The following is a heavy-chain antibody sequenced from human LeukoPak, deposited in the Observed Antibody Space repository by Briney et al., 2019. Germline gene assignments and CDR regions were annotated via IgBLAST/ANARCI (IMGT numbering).Heavy chain of an antibody. CDR3: AESRPRIETFDY. CDR2: IYYSGST. V-gene: IGHV4-39*01. D-gene: IGHD5-24*01. J-gene: IGHJ4*02. CDR1: GDLFKSRSYS. Sequence: SETLSLTCTVPGDLFKSRSYSWGWIRQPPGKGLEWIGIIYYSGSTYYNPSLKSRVTISVDTSKNQFSLRLSSVTAADTAVYYCAESRPRIETFDYWGQGTLVTVSS.